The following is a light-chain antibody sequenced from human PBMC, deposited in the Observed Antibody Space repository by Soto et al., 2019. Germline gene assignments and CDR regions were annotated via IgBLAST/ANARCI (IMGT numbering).Light chain of an antibody. Sequence: EIVMTQSPATLSVSPGERATLSCRASQSVSSNLAWYQQKPGQAPRLFIYGASTRATGIPARFSGSGSGTEFTLTISSLQSEDFAVYYCQQYNNWLTFGQGTRLEIK. CDR2: GAS. J-gene: IGKJ5*01. V-gene: IGKV3-15*01. CDR1: QSVSSN. CDR3: QQYNNWLT.